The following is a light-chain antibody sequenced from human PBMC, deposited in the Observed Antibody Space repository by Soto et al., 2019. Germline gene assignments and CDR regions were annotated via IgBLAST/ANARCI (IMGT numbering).Light chain of an antibody. Sequence: DSVLTQSPGPLSLSPEERATLSCRASQSVSSNYLAWYQQKPGQAPRLLIYGASNRATGIADRFSGSGSGTDFILTISRLAPEDFAVYYCQQYGSSCTFGQGAKAAIK. CDR3: QQYGSSCT. CDR2: GAS. CDR1: QSVSSNY. V-gene: IGKV3-20*01. J-gene: IGKJ1*01.